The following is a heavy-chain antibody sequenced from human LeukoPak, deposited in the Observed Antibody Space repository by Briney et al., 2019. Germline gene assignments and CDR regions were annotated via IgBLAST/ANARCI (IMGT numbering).Heavy chain of an antibody. V-gene: IGHV3-23*01. CDR3: AKDRDQEYYYYYMDV. Sequence: PGRSLRLSCAASGFTFSSYAMSWVRQAPGKGLEWVSAISGSGGSTYYADSVKGRFTISRDNSKNTLYLQMNSLRADDTAVYYCAKDRDQEYYYYYMDVWGKGTTVTVSS. CDR1: GFTFSSYA. CDR2: ISGSGGST. J-gene: IGHJ6*03. D-gene: IGHD2-2*01.